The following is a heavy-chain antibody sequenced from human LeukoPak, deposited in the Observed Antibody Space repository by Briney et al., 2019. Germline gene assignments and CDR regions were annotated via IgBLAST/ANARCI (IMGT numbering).Heavy chain of an antibody. Sequence: PGGSLRLPCAASGFTFRNHWMHWVRQTPGKGRVWVSRISSDGSSTTYADSVKGRFTISRDNAKNTLYLQMNNLRAEDTAMYYCARDQRVTGRPDIDYWGQGTLVIVSS. V-gene: IGHV3-74*03. CDR3: ARDQRVTGRPDIDY. D-gene: IGHD6-6*01. CDR1: GFTFRNHW. CDR2: ISSDGSST. J-gene: IGHJ4*02.